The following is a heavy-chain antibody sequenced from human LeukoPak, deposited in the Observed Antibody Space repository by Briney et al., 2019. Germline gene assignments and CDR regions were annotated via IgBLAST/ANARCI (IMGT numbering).Heavy chain of an antibody. V-gene: IGHV4-38-2*02. J-gene: IGHJ4*02. Sequence: SETLSLTCTVSDYSINRGYFWGWIRQPPGKGLEWIGSVYHSGSTHYNPSLKSRVIISVDTSKNQFSLKLSSVTAADTAVYYCARDESSGWYLYYFDYWGQGTLVTVSS. CDR2: VYHSGST. CDR3: ARDESSGWYLYYFDY. CDR1: DYSINRGYF. D-gene: IGHD6-19*01.